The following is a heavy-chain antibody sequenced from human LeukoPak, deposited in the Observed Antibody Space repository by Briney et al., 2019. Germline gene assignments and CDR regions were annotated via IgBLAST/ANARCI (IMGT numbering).Heavy chain of an antibody. CDR2: ITNSGSTI. Sequence: GGSLRLSCAASGFSFSDYYMSWVRQAPGKGLEWISYITNSGSTIYYAESVKGRFTISRDDAKNSLYLQMNNLRAEDTAVYYCARDLDCGTTTCSVDYWGQGTLVTVSS. J-gene: IGHJ4*02. CDR1: GFSFSDYY. CDR3: ARDLDCGTTTCSVDY. V-gene: IGHV3-11*01. D-gene: IGHD2-2*01.